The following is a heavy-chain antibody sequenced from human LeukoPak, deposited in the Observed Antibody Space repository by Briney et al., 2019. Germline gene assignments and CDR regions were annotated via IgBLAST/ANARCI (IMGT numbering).Heavy chain of an antibody. J-gene: IGHJ3*02. CDR2: IDNSESYT. Sequence: GXPLQISCKGSGSRFTRYWIRRVRRRPGKGMAWMGRIDNSESYTNYSPSFQGHVTISADKSISTAYLQWSSLKASDTAMYYCARRFGYCSGGSCPNDAFDIWGQGTMVTVSS. CDR3: ARRFGYCSGGSCPNDAFDI. CDR1: GSRFTRYW. D-gene: IGHD2-15*01. V-gene: IGHV5-10-1*01.